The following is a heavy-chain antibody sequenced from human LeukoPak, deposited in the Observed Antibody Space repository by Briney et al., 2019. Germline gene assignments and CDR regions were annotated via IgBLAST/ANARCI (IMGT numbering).Heavy chain of an antibody. CDR1: GGSISSYY. Sequence: SETLSLTCTVSGGSISSYYWSWFRQPPGKGLEWIGDIYYSGSNNYNPSLKSRVTISVDTSKNQFSLKLTSVTAADTAVYFCVRANHFDYWGQGTLVTVSS. V-gene: IGHV4-59*01. CDR3: VRANHFDY. CDR2: IYYSGSN. J-gene: IGHJ4*02.